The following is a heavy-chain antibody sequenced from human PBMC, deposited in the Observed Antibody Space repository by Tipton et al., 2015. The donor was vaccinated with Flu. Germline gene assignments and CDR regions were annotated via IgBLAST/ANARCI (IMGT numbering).Heavy chain of an antibody. CDR2: IYISGST. Sequence: LRLSCAASGFTFSSYAMSWIRQPAGKGLEWIGRIYISGSTNYNPSLKSRVTMSVDTSKNQFSLKLSSVTAADTAVYYCARDQGDYLWHDYYYMDVWGKGTTVTVSS. CDR1: GFTFSSYA. D-gene: IGHD3-16*01. CDR3: ARDQGDYLWHDYYYMDV. V-gene: IGHV4-4*07. J-gene: IGHJ6*03.